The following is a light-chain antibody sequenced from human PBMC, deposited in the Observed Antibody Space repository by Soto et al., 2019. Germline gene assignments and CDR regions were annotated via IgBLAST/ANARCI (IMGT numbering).Light chain of an antibody. CDR2: EVS. CDR3: SSYAGTSVV. V-gene: IGLV2-8*01. CDR1: SSDVGAYNY. Sequence: QAVVTQPPSASGSPGQSVTISCTGTSSDVGAYNYVSWYQQHPGKAPKLMIYEVSKRPSGVPDRFSGSKSGNTASLTVSGFQAEDEADYYCSSYAGTSVVFGGGTQLTVL. J-gene: IGLJ2*01.